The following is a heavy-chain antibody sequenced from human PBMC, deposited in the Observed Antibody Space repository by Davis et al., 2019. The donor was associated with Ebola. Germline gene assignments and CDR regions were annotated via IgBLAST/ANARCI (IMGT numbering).Heavy chain of an antibody. D-gene: IGHD6-13*01. CDR2: ISAYNGNT. V-gene: IGHV1-18*04. J-gene: IGHJ4*02. CDR3: ASGYSSSSPGPASPPEFDY. Sequence: ASVKVSCKASGYTFTSYGISWVRQAPGQGLEWMGWISAYNGNTNYAQKLQGRVTMTTDTSTSTAYMELRSLRSDDTAVYYCASGYSSSSPGPASPPEFDYWGQGTLVTVSS. CDR1: GYTFTSYG.